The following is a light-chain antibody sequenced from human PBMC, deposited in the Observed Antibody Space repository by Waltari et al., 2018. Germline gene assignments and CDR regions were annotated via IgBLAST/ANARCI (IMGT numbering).Light chain of an antibody. CDR2: GAS. CDR1: QSVSSSY. Sequence: ELVLTQSPGTLSLSPGDRATRTCRASQSVSSSYLAWYQQKPGQAPRLLIYGASSRATGIPDRFSGSGSGTDFTLTISRLEPEDFAVYYCQQYGSSPPYTFGQGTKLEIK. J-gene: IGKJ2*01. V-gene: IGKV3-20*01. CDR3: QQYGSSPPYT.